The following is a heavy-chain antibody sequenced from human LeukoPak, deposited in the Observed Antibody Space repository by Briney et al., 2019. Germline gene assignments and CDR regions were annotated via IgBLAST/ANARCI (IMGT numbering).Heavy chain of an antibody. D-gene: IGHD3-10*01. V-gene: IGHV3-23*01. J-gene: IGHJ4*02. CDR2: NSGSGGST. CDR1: GFTFSSYA. Sequence: GVSLRLSCAASGFTFSSYAMSWVRQAPRKGLEWVSANSGSGGSTYYADSVKGRFTISRDNSKNTLYLQMNSLRAEDTAVYYCAKGRDYYGSGTYDYWGQGTLVTVSS. CDR3: AKGRDYYGSGTYDY.